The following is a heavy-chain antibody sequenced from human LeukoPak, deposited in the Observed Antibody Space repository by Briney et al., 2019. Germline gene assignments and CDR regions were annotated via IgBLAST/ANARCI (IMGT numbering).Heavy chain of an antibody. Sequence: SETLSLTCGVSGVSITSGNWWSWVRQPPGKGLEWIGEIYHSGSINYNPSLKSRVTISVDKSKNQFSLKLNSVTAADTAVYYCWHSGYESGLDYWGQGSLVGVSS. CDR2: IYHSGSI. V-gene: IGHV4-4*02. D-gene: IGHD5-12*01. J-gene: IGHJ4*02. CDR1: GVSITSGNW. CDR3: WHSGYESGLDY.